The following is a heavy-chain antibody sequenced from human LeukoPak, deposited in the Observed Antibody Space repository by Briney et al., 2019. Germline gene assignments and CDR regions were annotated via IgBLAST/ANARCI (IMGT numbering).Heavy chain of an antibody. V-gene: IGHV4-34*01. Sequence: GSLRLSCVDSGFTFTNAWMSWVRQAPGKGLEWIGEINHSGSTNYNPSLKSRVTISVDTSKNQFSLKLSSVTAADTAVYYCARVGAHDSSGSDYWGQGTLVTVSS. D-gene: IGHD6-25*01. CDR3: ARVGAHDSSGSDY. J-gene: IGHJ4*02. CDR2: INHSGST. CDR1: GFTFTNAW.